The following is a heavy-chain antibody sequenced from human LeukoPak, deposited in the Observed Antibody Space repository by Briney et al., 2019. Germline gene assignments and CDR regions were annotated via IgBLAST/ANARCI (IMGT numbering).Heavy chain of an antibody. V-gene: IGHV1-46*01. CDR2: INPSGGST. D-gene: IGHD2-15*01. J-gene: IGHJ6*02. CDR1: GYTFISYY. Sequence: ASVKVSCKASGYTFISYYMHWVRQAPGQGLEWMGIINPSGGSTSYAQKFQGRVTMTRDTSTSTVNMELSSLRSEDTAVYYCARDGSRLCSGGSCYYYYYGMDVWGQGTTVTVSS. CDR3: ARDGSRLCSGGSCYYYYYGMDV.